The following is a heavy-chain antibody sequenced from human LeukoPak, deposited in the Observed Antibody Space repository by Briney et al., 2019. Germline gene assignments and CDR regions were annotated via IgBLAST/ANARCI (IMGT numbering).Heavy chain of an antibody. V-gene: IGHV1-18*01. D-gene: IGHD6-13*01. CDR2: ISGYNGNT. J-gene: IGHJ6*02. Sequence: ASVKVSCKASGYTFTSYGISWVRQAPGQGLEWMGWISGYNGNTNYAQKLQGRVTLTTDTSTSTAYMELWSLRSDDTAVYYCAXXXXXAAAGLYNYYGMDVWGQGTTVTVSS. CDR3: AXXXXXAAAGLYNYYGMDV. CDR1: GYTFTSYG.